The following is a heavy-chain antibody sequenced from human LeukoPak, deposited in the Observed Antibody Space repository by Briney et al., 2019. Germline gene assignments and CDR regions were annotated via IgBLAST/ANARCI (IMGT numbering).Heavy chain of an antibody. CDR2: INHSGST. V-gene: IGHV4-34*01. CDR3: ARSLGISSIDY. Sequence: SETLSLTCAVYGGSFSGYYWSWIRQPPGQGLEWIGEINHSGSTNYNPSLKSRVTISVDTSKNQFSLKLSSVTAADTAVYYCARSLGISSIDYWGQGTLVTVSS. J-gene: IGHJ4*02. CDR1: GGSFSGYY. D-gene: IGHD1-26*01.